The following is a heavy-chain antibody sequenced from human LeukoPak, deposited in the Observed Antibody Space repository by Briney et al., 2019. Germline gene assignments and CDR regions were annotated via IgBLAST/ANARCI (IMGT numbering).Heavy chain of an antibody. CDR2: ISSSGTYI. CDR1: GFNFGSYS. CDR3: ARGPDYYGGIGYYSEY. V-gene: IGHV3-21*01. D-gene: IGHD3-22*01. J-gene: IGHJ4*02. Sequence: GGSLRLSCAASGFNFGSYSLNWVRQAPGKWLEWVSSISSSGTYIYYADSVRGRFTISRDNARDSLFLQMNSLRDEDTAVYYCARGPDYYGGIGYYSEYWGQGTLVTVSS.